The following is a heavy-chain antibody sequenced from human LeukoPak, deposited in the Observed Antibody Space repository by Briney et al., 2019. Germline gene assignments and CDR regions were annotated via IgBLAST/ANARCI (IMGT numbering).Heavy chain of an antibody. Sequence: HPGGSLRLSCAASGFTFSSYGMHWVRQAPGKGLEWVTFIRYDGSNKYSADSVKGRFTISRDNSKNTLYLQMNSLRAEDSAVYYCAKDGRGSGYFPDYWGQGTLVTVSS. J-gene: IGHJ4*02. CDR1: GFTFSSYG. CDR3: AKDGRGSGYFPDY. D-gene: IGHD3-22*01. V-gene: IGHV3-30*02. CDR2: IRYDGSNK.